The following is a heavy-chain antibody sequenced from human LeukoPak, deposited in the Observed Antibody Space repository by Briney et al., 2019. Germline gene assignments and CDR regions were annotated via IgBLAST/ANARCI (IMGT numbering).Heavy chain of an antibody. Sequence: SGPALVKPTQTLTLTCTYSGFSLSTSGMSVSWIRQPPGKALEWLARIDWDDDKYYSTALKTRLTISKDTSKNQVVLTMTNMDPVDTATYYCTRALCGYSYAHDYWGQGTLVTVSS. V-gene: IGHV2-70*11. J-gene: IGHJ4*02. CDR1: GFSLSTSGMS. CDR3: TRALCGYSYAHDY. D-gene: IGHD5-18*01. CDR2: IDWDDDK.